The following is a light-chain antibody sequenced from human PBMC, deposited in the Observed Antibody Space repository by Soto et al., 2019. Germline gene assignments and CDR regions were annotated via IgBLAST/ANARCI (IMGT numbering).Light chain of an antibody. CDR3: SSYTGGNPSYV. Sequence: QSALTQPRSVSGSPGQSVTISCTGTSSDVGGYNYVSWYLQHPGKAPKVMIYDVTIRPSGVSDRFSGSKSGNTASLTVSGLQAEDEADYYCSSYTGGNPSYVFGTGTKLTVL. V-gene: IGLV2-11*01. CDR2: DVT. J-gene: IGLJ1*01. CDR1: SSDVGGYNY.